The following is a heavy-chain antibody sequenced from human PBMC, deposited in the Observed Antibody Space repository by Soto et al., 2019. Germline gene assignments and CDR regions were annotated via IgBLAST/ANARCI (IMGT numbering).Heavy chain of an antibody. CDR2: ISYDGSNK. CDR3: AKDVTRPPFDY. D-gene: IGHD6-6*01. Sequence: PGGSLRLSCAASGFTFSSYGMHWVRQAPGKGLEWVAVISYDGSNKYYADSVKGRFTISRDNSKNTLYLQMNSLRAEDTAVYYCAKDVTRPPFDYWGQGTLVTVSS. V-gene: IGHV3-30*18. J-gene: IGHJ4*02. CDR1: GFTFSSYG.